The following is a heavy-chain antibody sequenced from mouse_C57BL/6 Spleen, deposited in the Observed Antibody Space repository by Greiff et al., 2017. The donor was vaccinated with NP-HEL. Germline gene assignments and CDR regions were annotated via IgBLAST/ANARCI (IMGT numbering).Heavy chain of an antibody. CDR2: IDPENGDT. J-gene: IGHJ2*01. CDR3: TTRSHYFDY. CDR1: GFNIKDDY. V-gene: IGHV14-4*01. Sequence: EVQLQQSGAELVRPGASVKLSCTASGFNIKDDYMHWVKQRPEQGLEWIGWIDPENGDTEYASKFQGKATITADTSSNTAYLQLSSLTSEDTAVYYCTTRSHYFDYWGQGTTLTVSS.